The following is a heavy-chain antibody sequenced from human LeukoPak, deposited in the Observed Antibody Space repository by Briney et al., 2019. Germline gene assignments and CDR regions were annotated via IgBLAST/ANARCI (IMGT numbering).Heavy chain of an antibody. CDR2: ISGSGGST. J-gene: IGHJ4*02. CDR3: AKVLLGYCSSTSCYTTYYFDY. D-gene: IGHD2-2*02. Sequence: GGSLRLSCAASGFTFSSYAMSWVRQAPGKGLEWVSAISGSGGSTYYVDSVKGRFTISRDNSKNTLYLQMNSLRAEDTAVYYCAKVLLGYCSSTSCYTTYYFDYWGQGTLVTVSS. CDR1: GFTFSSYA. V-gene: IGHV3-23*01.